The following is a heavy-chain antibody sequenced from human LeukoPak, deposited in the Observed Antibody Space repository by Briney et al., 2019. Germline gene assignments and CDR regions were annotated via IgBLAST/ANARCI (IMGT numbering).Heavy chain of an antibody. V-gene: IGHV1-69*13. CDR2: IIPIFGTA. CDR3: ARGELWFGELPKSLDY. CDR1: GGTFSSYA. J-gene: IGHJ4*02. D-gene: IGHD3-10*01. Sequence: GASVKVSCKASGGTFSSYAISWVRQAPGQGPEWMGGIIPIFGTANYAQKFQDRVTITADESTSTAYMELSSLRSEDTAVYYCARGELWFGELPKSLDYWGQGTLVTVSS.